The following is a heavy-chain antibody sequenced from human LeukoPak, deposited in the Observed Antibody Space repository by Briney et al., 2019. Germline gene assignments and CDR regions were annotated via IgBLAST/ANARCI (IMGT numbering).Heavy chain of an antibody. CDR2: ISGSGGST. Sequence: GGSLRLSCAASGFTFSSYAMSWVRQAPGKGLEWVSAISGSGGSTYSADSVKGRFTISRDNSKNTLYLQMNSLRAEDTAVYYCATVGYSSWYTFDYWGQGTLVTVSS. V-gene: IGHV3-23*01. CDR1: GFTFSSYA. CDR3: ATVGYSSWYTFDY. D-gene: IGHD6-13*01. J-gene: IGHJ4*02.